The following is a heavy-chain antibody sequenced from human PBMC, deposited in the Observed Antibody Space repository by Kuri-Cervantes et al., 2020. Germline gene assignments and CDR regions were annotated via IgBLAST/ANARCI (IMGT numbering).Heavy chain of an antibody. V-gene: IGHV4-39*02. J-gene: IGHJ5*02. CDR1: GGSISSIHYF. CDR2: VYYSGRT. CDR3: ARDSTYYDSWSGYDSEREHWFDP. Sequence: SETLSLTCTVSGGSISSIHYFWAWIRQPPGKGLEWIGSVYYSGRTSYNPSLKSRITVSADTSKNQFSLRLKSVTAADTAVYYCARDSTYYDSWSGYDSEREHWFDPWGQGTLVTVSS. D-gene: IGHD3-3*01.